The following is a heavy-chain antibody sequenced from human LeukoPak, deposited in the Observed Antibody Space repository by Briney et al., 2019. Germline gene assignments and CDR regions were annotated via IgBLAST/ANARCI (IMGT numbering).Heavy chain of an antibody. CDR3: ASANYFDY. V-gene: IGHV3-23*01. J-gene: IGHJ4*02. Sequence: GGSLRLSCAASGFTFSSYAMSCVRRAPGKGLECVSAISGSGGSTYYADSVKGRFTISRDNSKNTLYLQMNSLRAEDTAVYYWASANYFDYWGQGTLVTVSS. CDR1: GFTFSSYA. CDR2: ISGSGGST.